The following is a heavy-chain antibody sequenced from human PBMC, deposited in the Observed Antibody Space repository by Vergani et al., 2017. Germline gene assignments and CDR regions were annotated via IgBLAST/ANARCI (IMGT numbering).Heavy chain of an antibody. J-gene: IGHJ6*02. V-gene: IGHV6-1*01. D-gene: IGHD6-25*01. CDR3: VRGFFFLGMYV. CDR1: GDSVSSNSVA. CDR2: TYFKSRWYN. Sequence: QVQLQQSGPGLVKPSQTLSLTCAISGDSVSSNSVAWNWIRQSPSRGLEWLGRTYFKSRWYNEYAISVKSRITINPDTSKNQFSMQLNSVTPEDTAIYYCVRGFFFLGMYVWSRGTAVTVSS.